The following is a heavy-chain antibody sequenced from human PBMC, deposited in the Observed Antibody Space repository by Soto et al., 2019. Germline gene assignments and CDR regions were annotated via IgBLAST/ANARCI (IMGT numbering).Heavy chain of an antibody. D-gene: IGHD6-19*01. V-gene: IGHV4-4*02. Sequence: SETLSLTCAVSGGSISSSNWWSWVRQPPGKGLEWIGEIYHSGSTNYNPSLKSRVTISVDKSKNQFSLKLSSVTAADTAVYYCARKGRPIAVAGTWFDPWGQGTLVTVSS. J-gene: IGHJ5*02. CDR1: GGSISSSNW. CDR2: IYHSGST. CDR3: ARKGRPIAVAGTWFDP.